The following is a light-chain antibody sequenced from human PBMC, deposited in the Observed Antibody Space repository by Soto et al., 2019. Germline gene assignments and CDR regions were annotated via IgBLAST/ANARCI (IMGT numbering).Light chain of an antibody. V-gene: IGLV2-14*01. CDR2: DVS. J-gene: IGLJ1*01. CDR3: YSYTTSSTYV. CDR1: SSDVGGYNY. Sequence: QSALTQPPSVSGSPGQSIAISCTGTSSDVGGYNYVSWYQQHPGKAPQVMIYDVSNRPSGVSNRFSGSKSGNTASLTISGLQAEDEADYYCYSYTTSSTYVFGTGTKVTVL.